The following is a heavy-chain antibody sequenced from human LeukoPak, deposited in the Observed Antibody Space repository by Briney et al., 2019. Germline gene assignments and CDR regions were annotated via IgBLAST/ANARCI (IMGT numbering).Heavy chain of an antibody. CDR2: IYPGDSDT. CDR3: ARQSTVKRPFPDY. J-gene: IGHJ4*02. CDR1: GYSFISYW. V-gene: IGHV5-51*01. Sequence: GESLKISCKGSGYSFISYWIGWVRQMPGKGLEWMGIIYPGDSDTRYSPSFQGQVTISADKSISTAYLQWSSLKASDTAMYYCARQSTVKRPFPDYWGQGTLVTVSS. D-gene: IGHD4-17*01.